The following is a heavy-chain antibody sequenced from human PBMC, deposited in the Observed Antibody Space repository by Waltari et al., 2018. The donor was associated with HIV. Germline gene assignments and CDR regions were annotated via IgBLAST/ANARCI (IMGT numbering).Heavy chain of an antibody. CDR3: ARAQSHAFDI. V-gene: IGHV3-21*01. J-gene: IGHJ3*02. CDR1: RFTFSTSS. Sequence: EVQLVESGGGLVKPGGSLRLSCAASRFTFSTSSINWVRQAPGKGLEWVSSISGYSGYIYYADSVKGRFAISRDNAKNSLYLQMNSLRAEDTAVYYCARAQSHAFDIWGQGTMVTVSS. CDR2: ISGYSGYI.